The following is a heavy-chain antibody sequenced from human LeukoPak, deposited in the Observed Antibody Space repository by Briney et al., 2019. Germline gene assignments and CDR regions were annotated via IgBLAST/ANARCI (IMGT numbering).Heavy chain of an antibody. V-gene: IGHV4-34*01. Sequence: SETLSLTCAVFGGSFGDYSWTWVRQPPGKGLEWIGEINHSGNTNYSPSLKTRVTISIDTSKNQFSLNLNSVTAADTAVYYCARGGSSVDYWGQGTLVTVSS. J-gene: IGHJ4*02. CDR1: GGSFGDYS. CDR3: ARGGSSVDY. CDR2: INHSGNT. D-gene: IGHD6-6*01.